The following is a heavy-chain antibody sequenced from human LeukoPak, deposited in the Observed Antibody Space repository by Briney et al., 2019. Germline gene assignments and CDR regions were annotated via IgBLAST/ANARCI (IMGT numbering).Heavy chain of an antibody. CDR3: ARAYYYYMDV. CDR1: GASISSPNW. J-gene: IGHJ6*03. Sequence: SETLSLTCTVSGASISSPNWWSWVRQPPGKGLEWIGEIYHSGSTNYNPSLESRATISVDKSKNQFSLKLNSVTAADTAVYYCARAYYYYMDVWGKGTSVSVSS. CDR2: IYHSGST. V-gene: IGHV4-4*02.